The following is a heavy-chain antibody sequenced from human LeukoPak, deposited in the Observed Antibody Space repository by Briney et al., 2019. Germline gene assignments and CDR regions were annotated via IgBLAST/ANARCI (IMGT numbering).Heavy chain of an antibody. CDR1: GGTFSSYA. J-gene: IGHJ4*02. Sequence: SVKVSCKASGGTFSSYAISWVRQAPGQGLEWMGRIIPILGIANYAQKFQGRVTITADKPTSTAYMELSSLRSEDTAVYYCAREALSSGWYDYWGQGTLVTVSS. D-gene: IGHD6-19*01. CDR2: IIPILGIA. V-gene: IGHV1-69*04. CDR3: AREALSSGWYDY.